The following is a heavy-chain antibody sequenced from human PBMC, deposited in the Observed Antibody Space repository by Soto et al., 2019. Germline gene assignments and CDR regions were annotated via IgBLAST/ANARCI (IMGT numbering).Heavy chain of an antibody. CDR3: ARQEYSSSWYPEPFDY. V-gene: IGHV5-51*01. Sequence: PGESLKISCKGSGYSFTSYWIGWVRQMPGKGLGWMGIIYPGDSDTRYSPSFQGQVTISADKSISTAYLQWSSLKASDTAMYYCARQEYSSSWYPEPFDYWGQGTLVTVSS. J-gene: IGHJ4*02. CDR1: GYSFTSYW. D-gene: IGHD6-13*01. CDR2: IYPGDSDT.